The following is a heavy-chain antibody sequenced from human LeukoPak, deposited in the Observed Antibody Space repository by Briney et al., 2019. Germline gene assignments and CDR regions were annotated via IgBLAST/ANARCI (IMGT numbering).Heavy chain of an antibody. CDR3: ARVDYYDSSGYYYFDY. Sequence: SETLSLTCTVSGGSISSSSYYWGWIRQPPGKGLEWIGSIYYSGSTYYNPSLKSRVTMSVDTSKNQFSLKLSSVTAADTAVYYCARVDYYDSSGYYYFDYWGQGTLVTVSS. J-gene: IGHJ4*02. CDR2: IYYSGST. D-gene: IGHD3-22*01. V-gene: IGHV4-39*07. CDR1: GGSISSSSYY.